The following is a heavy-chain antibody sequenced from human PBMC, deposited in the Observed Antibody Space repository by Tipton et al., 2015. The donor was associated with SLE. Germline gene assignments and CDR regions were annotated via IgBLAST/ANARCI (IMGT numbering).Heavy chain of an antibody. CDR1: GGSISSSSYY. CDR2: IYYSGST. CDR3: ARAGRQHFDY. Sequence: GLVKPSETLSLTCTVSGGSISSSSYYWGWIRQPPGKGLEWIGSIYYSGSTYYNPSLKSRVTISVDTSKNQFSLKLSSVTAADTAVYYCARAGRQHFDYWGQGTLVTVSS. J-gene: IGHJ4*02. V-gene: IGHV4-39*07. D-gene: IGHD6-13*01.